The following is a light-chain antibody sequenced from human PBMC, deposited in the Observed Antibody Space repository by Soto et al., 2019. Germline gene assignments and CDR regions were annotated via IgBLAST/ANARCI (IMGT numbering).Light chain of an antibody. J-gene: IGKJ2*01. CDR1: QGIDNF. Sequence: DIQMTQSPSSLSASVGDGVTITCRASQGIDNFLNWYQQKPGKAPRLLIFAVSNLEGGLPSRFSGSGSGTDFTLTITSLQPEDFATYYCQQSYKTPQTFGQGTKLEIK. CDR2: AVS. V-gene: IGKV1-39*01. CDR3: QQSYKTPQT.